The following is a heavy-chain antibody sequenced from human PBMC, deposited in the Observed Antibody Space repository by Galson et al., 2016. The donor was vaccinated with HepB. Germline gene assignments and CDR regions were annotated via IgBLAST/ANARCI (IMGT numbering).Heavy chain of an antibody. V-gene: IGHV3-30-3*01. CDR1: RFTFSTSI. Sequence: SLRLSCATSRFTFSTSILHWVRQAPGKGLDWVAAMSYDGFSKYYSDSVKGRFTVSRDNSDSKMYLQLDSLSADDTAVYYCAREGHTSGRYGDFDVWGQGTMVTVSS. D-gene: IGHD6-19*01. CDR2: MSYDGFSK. J-gene: IGHJ3*01. CDR3: AREGHTSGRYGDFDV.